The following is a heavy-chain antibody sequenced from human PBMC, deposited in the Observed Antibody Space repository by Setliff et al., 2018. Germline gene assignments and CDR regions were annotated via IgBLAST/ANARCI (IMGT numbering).Heavy chain of an antibody. CDR1: GGSFSDYY. CDR3: ARETTMTCYFYYMDV. Sequence: PSETLSLTCAVYGGSFSDYYWSWIRQSPGKGLEWIGEINHSGSTNYNPSLKTRVTISVDTSKNQFSLTLGSVTAADTAVYYCARETTMTCYFYYMDVWGKGTTVTAP. D-gene: IGHD4-17*01. CDR2: INHSGST. J-gene: IGHJ6*03. V-gene: IGHV4-34*01.